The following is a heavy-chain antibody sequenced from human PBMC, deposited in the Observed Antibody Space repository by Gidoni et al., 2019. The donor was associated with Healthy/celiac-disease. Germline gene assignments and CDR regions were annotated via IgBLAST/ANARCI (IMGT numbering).Heavy chain of an antibody. CDR2: IYYSGST. V-gene: IGHV4-30-4*07. D-gene: IGHD1-26*01. Sequence: QVQLQESGPGLVKPSQTLSLTCAVSGGSISSGGYSWSWIRQPPGKGLEWIGYIYYSGSTYYNPSLKSRVTISVDTSKNQFSLKLSSVTAADTAVYYCASLLSGSYNDYWGQGTLVTVSS. J-gene: IGHJ4*02. CDR3: ASLLSGSYNDY. CDR1: GGSISSGGYS.